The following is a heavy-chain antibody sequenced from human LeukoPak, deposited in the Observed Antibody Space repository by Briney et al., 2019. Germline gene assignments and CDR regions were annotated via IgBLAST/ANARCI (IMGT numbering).Heavy chain of an antibody. D-gene: IGHD2-21*02. CDR3: ATSPTSDSPGY. CDR1: GGTFSTYA. J-gene: IGHJ4*02. Sequence: EASVKVSCKAYGGTFSTYAISWVRQAPGQGLDWMGGIIPILGTANYAQKFQGRVTITADESTSTAYMELSSLRSEDTAVYYCATSPTSDSPGYWGQGTLVTVSS. V-gene: IGHV1-69*13. CDR2: IIPILGTA.